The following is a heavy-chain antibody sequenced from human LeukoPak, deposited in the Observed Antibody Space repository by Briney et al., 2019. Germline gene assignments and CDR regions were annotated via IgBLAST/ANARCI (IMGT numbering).Heavy chain of an antibody. Sequence: PGGSLRLSCAASGFTFSSYSMNWVRQAPGKGLEWVSSISSSSSYIYYADSVKGRFTISRDNAKNSLYLQRNSLRAEDTAVYYCARDVVDTAMVPDAFDIWGQGTMVTVSS. CDR3: ARDVVDTAMVPDAFDI. D-gene: IGHD5-18*01. J-gene: IGHJ3*02. CDR2: ISSSSSYI. V-gene: IGHV3-21*01. CDR1: GFTFSSYS.